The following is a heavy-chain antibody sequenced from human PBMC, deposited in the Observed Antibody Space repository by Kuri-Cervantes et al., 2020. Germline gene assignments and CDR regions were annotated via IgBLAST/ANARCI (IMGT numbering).Heavy chain of an antibody. D-gene: IGHD4-17*01. Sequence: SLKISCAASGFTFDDYAMRWVRQAPGKGLKWVSGISWNSGSIGYADSVKGRFTISRDNAKNSLYLQMNRLRVDDTALYYCAKDRDGFMDYWGQGTLVTVSS. CDR2: ISWNSGSI. CDR3: AKDRDGFMDY. CDR1: GFTFDDYA. V-gene: IGHV3-9*01. J-gene: IGHJ4*02.